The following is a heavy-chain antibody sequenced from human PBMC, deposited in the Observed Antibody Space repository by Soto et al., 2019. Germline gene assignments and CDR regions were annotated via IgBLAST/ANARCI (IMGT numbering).Heavy chain of an antibody. V-gene: IGHV3-21*06. CDR3: ARESEDLTSNFDY. CDR2: ISSTTNYI. CDR1: GFIFTRYS. J-gene: IGHJ4*02. Sequence: ESLGLSCAASGFIFTRYSMNGVRQAPGKGLEWVSSISSTTNYIYYGDSMKGRFTISRDNAKNSLYLEMNSLRAEDTAVYYCARESEDLTSNFDYWGQGTLVTVSS.